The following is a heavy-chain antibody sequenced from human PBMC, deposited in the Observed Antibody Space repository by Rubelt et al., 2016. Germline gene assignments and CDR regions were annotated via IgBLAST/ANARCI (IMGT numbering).Heavy chain of an antibody. D-gene: IGHD4-17*01. CDR3: VRIRGDYGMDV. J-gene: IGHJ6*02. CDR2: IKQDGSEK. Sequence: QLVESGGGLVQPGGSLRLSCAASGFTLSDQHLDWVRQAPGKGLEWVANIKQDGSEKDYVDSVKGRFIISRDNAKSSLSLQMNSLRDADTAVYYCVRIRGDYGMDVWGQGTTVTVSS. V-gene: IGHV3-7*01. CDR1: GFTLSDQH.